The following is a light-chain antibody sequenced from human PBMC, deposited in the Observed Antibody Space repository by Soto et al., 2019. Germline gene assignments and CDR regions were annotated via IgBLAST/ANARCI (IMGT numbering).Light chain of an antibody. J-gene: IGKJ4*01. CDR3: RQYGRSLGFA. V-gene: IGKV3-20*01. Sequence: EVVMRQSPATLSVSPGEGATLSCRASQGIGDTLAWYQHKPGQAPRLLIYGASSRATGIPDRFSGSGSGTDFTLTISRLEPEDFAVYYCRQYGRSLGFAFGGGTKVDIK. CDR2: GAS. CDR1: QGIGDT.